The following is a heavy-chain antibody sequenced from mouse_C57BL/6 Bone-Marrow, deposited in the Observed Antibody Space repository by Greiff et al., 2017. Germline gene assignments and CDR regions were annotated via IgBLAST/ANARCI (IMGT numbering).Heavy chain of an antibody. Sequence: EVQLQQSGPELVKPGASVKISCKASGYTFTDYYMNWVKQSHGKSLEWIGDTNPNNGGTSYNQKFKGKATLTVDKSSSTAYMELRSLTSEDSAVYYCSRWGSYGRSDCDAMDYWGQGTSVTVSS. D-gene: IGHD1-1*01. J-gene: IGHJ4*01. CDR1: GYTFTDYY. CDR2: TNPNNGGT. V-gene: IGHV1-26*01. CDR3: SRWGSYGRSDCDAMDY.